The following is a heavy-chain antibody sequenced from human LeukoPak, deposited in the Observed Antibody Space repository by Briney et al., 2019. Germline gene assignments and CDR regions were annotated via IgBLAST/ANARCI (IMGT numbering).Heavy chain of an antibody. CDR2: IKQDESET. CDR3: ARISTAVAGADY. Sequence: GGSLRLSCAASGFTFSSYWMHWVRQAPGKGLEWVANIKQDESETYYVDSVKGRFTVSRDNTKNSLYLQMDSLRAEDTAVYYCARISTAVAGADYWGQGTLVTVSS. CDR1: GFTFSSYW. D-gene: IGHD6-19*01. J-gene: IGHJ4*02. V-gene: IGHV3-7*01.